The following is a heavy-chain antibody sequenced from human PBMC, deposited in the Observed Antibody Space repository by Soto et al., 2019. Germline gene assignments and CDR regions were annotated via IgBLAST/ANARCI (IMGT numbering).Heavy chain of an antibody. V-gene: IGHV4-4*07. CDR3: VRDGTKTLRDWFDP. D-gene: IGHD1-1*01. Sequence: SETLSLTCTVSGASISGFYWSWIRKSAGKGLEWIGRIYATGTTDYNPSLKSRVMMSVDTSKKQFSLKLRSVTAADTAVYYRVRDGTKTLRDWFDPWGQG. CDR1: GASISGFY. J-gene: IGHJ5*02. CDR2: IYATGTT.